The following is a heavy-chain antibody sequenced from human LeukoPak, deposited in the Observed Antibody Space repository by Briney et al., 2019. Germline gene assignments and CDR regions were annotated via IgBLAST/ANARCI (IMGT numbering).Heavy chain of an antibody. V-gene: IGHV3-23*01. Sequence: PGGTLRLSCAASGFTFSSYGMSWVRQAPGKGLEWVSAISGSGGSTYYADSVKGRFTISRDNSKNTLFLQMDSLRTGDTALYYCARESDYWGQGTLSPSPQ. CDR3: ARESDY. CDR1: GFTFSSYG. J-gene: IGHJ4*02. CDR2: ISGSGGST.